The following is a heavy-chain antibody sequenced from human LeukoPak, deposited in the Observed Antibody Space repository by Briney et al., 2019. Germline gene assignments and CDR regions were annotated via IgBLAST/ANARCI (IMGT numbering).Heavy chain of an antibody. Sequence: PSETLSLACTVSGGSISSSSYYWGWIRQPPGKGLEWIGSIYYSGSTYYNPSLKSRVTISVDTSKNQFSLKLSPVTAADTAVYYCARPHYGSGSYYPYYFDYWGQGTLVTVSS. D-gene: IGHD3-10*01. J-gene: IGHJ4*02. CDR3: ARPHYGSGSYYPYYFDY. V-gene: IGHV4-39*01. CDR1: GGSISSSSYY. CDR2: IYYSGST.